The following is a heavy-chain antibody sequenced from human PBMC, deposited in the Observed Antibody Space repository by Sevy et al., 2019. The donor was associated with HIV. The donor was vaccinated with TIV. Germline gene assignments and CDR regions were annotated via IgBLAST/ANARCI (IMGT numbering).Heavy chain of an antibody. CDR2: IFHSGDT. J-gene: IGHJ6*02. Sequence: SETLSLTCTVSVGSISSSSIYWGWFRQSPGKGLDYIGSIFHSGDTYYNPSLKSRVTISVDTSKNQFSLKMTSVTAADTAVYYCARHFYSNGMDVWGQGTTVTVSS. CDR3: ARHFYSNGMDV. CDR1: VGSISSSSIY. V-gene: IGHV4-39*01. D-gene: IGHD1-26*01.